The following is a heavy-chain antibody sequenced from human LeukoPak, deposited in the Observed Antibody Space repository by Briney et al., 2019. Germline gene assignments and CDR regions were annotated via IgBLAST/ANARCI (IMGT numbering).Heavy chain of an antibody. J-gene: IGHJ4*02. CDR2: VYSGGST. Sequence: SETLSLTCAVSGGSISSYYWNWIRQPPGKGLEWGGYVYSGGSTDYNPSLKSPVTISVDTSKNQFSLKLSTVTAADTAVYYCARLVARTGWNFDCWGQGTLVTVSS. CDR3: ARLVARTGWNFDC. D-gene: IGHD1-14*01. V-gene: IGHV4-59*08. CDR1: GGSISSYY.